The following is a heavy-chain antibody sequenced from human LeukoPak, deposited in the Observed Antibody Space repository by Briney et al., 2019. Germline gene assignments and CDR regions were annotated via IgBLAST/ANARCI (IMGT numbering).Heavy chain of an antibody. CDR1: GFTFSDYY. CDR3: ARGGKTRYGGYGGVDY. D-gene: IGHD4-17*01. Sequence: PGGSLRLSCAASGFTFSDYYMNWIRQAPGKGLQWVSYIRSSGTNIYYADSVRGRFTISRDNAKNSLYLQMNSLRAEDTAVYYCARGGKTRYGGYGGVDYWGQGTLVTVSS. V-gene: IGHV3-11*04. J-gene: IGHJ4*02. CDR2: IRSSGTNI.